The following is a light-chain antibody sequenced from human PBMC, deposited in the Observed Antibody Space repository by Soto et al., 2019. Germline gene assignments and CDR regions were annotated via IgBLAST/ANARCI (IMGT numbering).Light chain of an antibody. CDR1: RSDVGGYNY. J-gene: IGLJ1*01. CDR2: DVS. Sequence: QSVLTPPASVSGSPGQSITISCTGTRSDVGGYNYVSWYQQHPGKAPKLMIYDVSNRPSGVSNRFSGSKSGNTASLTISGLQAEDEADYYCSSYTSSSTLNVFGTGTKVTVL. V-gene: IGLV2-14*01. CDR3: SSYTSSSTLNV.